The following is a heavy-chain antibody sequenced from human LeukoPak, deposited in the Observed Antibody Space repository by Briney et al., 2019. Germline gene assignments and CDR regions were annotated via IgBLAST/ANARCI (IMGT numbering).Heavy chain of an antibody. D-gene: IGHD6-13*01. CDR2: MSDDGSSK. Sequence: GGSLRLSCAASGFTFSTHGMHWVRQAPGKGLQWVAVMSDDGSSKYYADSVKGRFSISRDNSKNTLYLQMNSLRAEDTAVYYCARDANPGYSSSWYQGYWGQGTLVTVSS. J-gene: IGHJ4*02. CDR1: GFTFSTHG. CDR3: ARDANPGYSSSWYQGY. V-gene: IGHV3-30*03.